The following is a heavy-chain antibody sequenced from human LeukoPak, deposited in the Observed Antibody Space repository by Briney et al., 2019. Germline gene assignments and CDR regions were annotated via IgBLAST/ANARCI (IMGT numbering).Heavy chain of an antibody. CDR2: INDDGKQE. J-gene: IGHJ4*02. CDR1: GFTFKKTW. D-gene: IGHD4-17*01. Sequence: GGSLRLSCAASGFTFKKTWMSWVRQAPGRGLEWVANINDDGKQEKYVDSVKGRFTISRDNAKSLLFLQLNSLRVEDTAIYYCARDPEYGALNYWGQGTLVSVSS. CDR3: ARDPEYGALNY. V-gene: IGHV3-7*01.